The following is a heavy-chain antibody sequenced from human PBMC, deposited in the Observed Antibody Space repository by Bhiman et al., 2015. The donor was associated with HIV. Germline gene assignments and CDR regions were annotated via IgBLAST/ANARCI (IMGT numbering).Heavy chain of an antibody. CDR1: GFTFTNYA. Sequence: EVQLLESGGGLVQPGGSLRLSCAASGFTFTNYAMTWVRQAPGKGLEWVANIKQDGSEKYYVDSVKGRFTLSRDNAKNSLYLQMNSLRAEDTAVFYCARQFRSVGAPDAFDIWGQGTMVTVSS. V-gene: IGHV3-7*01. CDR3: ARQFRSVGAPDAFDI. J-gene: IGHJ3*02. D-gene: IGHD1-26*01. CDR2: IKQDGSEK.